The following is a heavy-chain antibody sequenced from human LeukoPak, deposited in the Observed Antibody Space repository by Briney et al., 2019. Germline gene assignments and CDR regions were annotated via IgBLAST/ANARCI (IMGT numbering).Heavy chain of an antibody. CDR2: ISWNSGSI. CDR1: GFTFDDYA. Sequence: PGRSLRLSCAASGFTFDDYAMHWVRQAPGKGLEWVSGISWNSGSIGYADSVKGRFTISRDNAKNSLYLQMNSLRAEDMALYYCAKGALDSIAADDYFDYWGQGTLVTVSS. V-gene: IGHV3-9*03. J-gene: IGHJ4*02. D-gene: IGHD6-6*01. CDR3: AKGALDSIAADDYFDY.